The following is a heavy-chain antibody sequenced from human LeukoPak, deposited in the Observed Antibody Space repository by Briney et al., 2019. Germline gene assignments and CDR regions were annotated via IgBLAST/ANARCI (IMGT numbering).Heavy chain of an antibody. J-gene: IGHJ4*02. CDR2: ISGGGVST. D-gene: IGHD3-10*01. Sequence: GGSLRLSCAASGFTFSNHAMMWVRQAPGRGLEWVSAISGGGVSTYYTDSVKGRFTISRDNSKNTLYLQMNSLRAEDAAVYYCALYLRVRGDYWGQGTLVSVSS. V-gene: IGHV3-23*01. CDR1: GFTFSNHA. CDR3: ALYLRVRGDY.